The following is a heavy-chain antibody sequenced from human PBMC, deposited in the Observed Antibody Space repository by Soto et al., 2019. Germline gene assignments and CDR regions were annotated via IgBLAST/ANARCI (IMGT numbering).Heavy chain of an antibody. CDR1: GGSITSSGYY. Sequence: QVQLQESGPGLVKPSQTLSLTCTVSGGSITSSGYYWSWIRQHPGEGLEWIGFTSNSGSTSYNPYLKAPVTRSVDTSSHQFSLNLKSVTAADTAVYYCARGGGTTKVAYWGQGTLVTVSP. D-gene: IGHD4-17*01. CDR2: TSNSGST. CDR3: ARGGGTTKVAY. J-gene: IGHJ4*02. V-gene: IGHV4-31*01.